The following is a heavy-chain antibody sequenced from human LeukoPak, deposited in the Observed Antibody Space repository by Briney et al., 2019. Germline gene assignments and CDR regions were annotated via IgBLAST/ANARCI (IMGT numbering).Heavy chain of an antibody. J-gene: IGHJ5*02. Sequence: SETLSLTCTVSGGSISSSSHYWGWIRQPPGKGLEWIGSIYYSGSTYYNPSLKSRVTISVDTSKNQFSLKLSSVTAADTAVYYCARRDRSYCSSTSCPFDPWGQGTLVTVSS. D-gene: IGHD2-2*01. CDR1: GGSISSSSHY. CDR3: ARRDRSYCSSTSCPFDP. V-gene: IGHV4-39*01. CDR2: IYYSGST.